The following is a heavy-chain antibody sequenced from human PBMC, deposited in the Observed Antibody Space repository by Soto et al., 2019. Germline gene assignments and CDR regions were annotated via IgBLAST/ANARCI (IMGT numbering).Heavy chain of an antibody. Sequence: GGSLRLSCAASGGTFSSYAMSWVRQAPGKGLEWVIAISGSGGSTYYADSVKGRFTISRDNSKNTLYLQMNSLRAEDTAVYSCAGQWLEYFDYWGQGTLVTVSS. CDR1: GGTFSSYA. V-gene: IGHV3-23*01. CDR2: ISGSGGST. CDR3: AGQWLEYFDY. D-gene: IGHD6-19*01. J-gene: IGHJ4*02.